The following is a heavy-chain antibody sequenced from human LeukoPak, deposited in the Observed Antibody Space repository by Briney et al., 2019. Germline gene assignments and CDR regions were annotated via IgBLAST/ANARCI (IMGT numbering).Heavy chain of an antibody. CDR1: GFTFSSYA. V-gene: IGHV3-30-3*01. D-gene: IGHD3-22*01. CDR3: AREPLSRDYYDSSGFDY. J-gene: IGHJ4*02. Sequence: PGRSLRLSCAASGFTFSSYAMHWVRQAPGKGLEWVAVISYDGSNKYYAGSVKGRFTISRDNSKNTLYLQMNSLRAEDTAVYYCAREPLSRDYYDSSGFDYWGQGTLVTVSS. CDR2: ISYDGSNK.